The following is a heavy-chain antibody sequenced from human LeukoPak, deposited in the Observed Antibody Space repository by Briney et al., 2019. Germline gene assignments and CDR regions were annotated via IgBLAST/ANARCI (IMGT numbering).Heavy chain of an antibody. J-gene: IGHJ2*01. CDR2: IYYSGST. Sequence: SQTLSLTCTVSGGSISSGGYYWSWIRQHPGKGLEWIGYIYYSGSTYYNPSLKSRVTISVDTSKNQFSLKLSSVTAADTAVYYCARLNDSSGYWEKHWYFDLWGRGTLVTVSS. CDR1: GGSISSGGYY. D-gene: IGHD3-22*01. V-gene: IGHV4-31*03. CDR3: ARLNDSSGYWEKHWYFDL.